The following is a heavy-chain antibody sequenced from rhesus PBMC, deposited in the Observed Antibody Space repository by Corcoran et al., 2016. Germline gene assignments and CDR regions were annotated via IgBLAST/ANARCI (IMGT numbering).Heavy chain of an antibody. CDR2: FYGSGSST. CDR3: ARLSVSAKRDVDY. J-gene: IGHJ4*01. D-gene: IGHD2-39*01. Sequence: QLQLQESGPGLVKPSETLSVTCPVSGGPISRNYWSWIRQPHGKGLEWIGRFYGSGSSTNYNPSLQSRVTLSVDTSKNQLSLKLSSVTAADTAVYYCARLSVSAKRDVDYWGQGVLVTVSS. V-gene: IGHV4-169*01. CDR1: GGPISRNY.